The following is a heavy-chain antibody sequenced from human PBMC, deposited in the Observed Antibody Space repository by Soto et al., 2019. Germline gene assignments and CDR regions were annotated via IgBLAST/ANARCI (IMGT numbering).Heavy chain of an antibody. J-gene: IGHJ6*02. D-gene: IGHD3-3*01. CDR1: GGTFSSYA. CDR3: ARDGSTIFGVVGHNMDV. V-gene: IGHV1-69*13. Sequence: GASVKVSCKASGGTFSSYAISWVRQAPGQGLEWMGGIIPIFGTANYAQKFQGRVTITADESTSTAYMELSSLRSEDTAVYYCARDGSTIFGVVGHNMDVWGQGTTVTVSS. CDR2: IIPIFGTA.